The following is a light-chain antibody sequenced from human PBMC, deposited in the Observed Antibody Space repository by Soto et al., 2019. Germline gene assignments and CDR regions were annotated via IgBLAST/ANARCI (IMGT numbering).Light chain of an antibody. CDR1: RGISSY. Sequence: DIQLTQSPSFLSASVGDRVTITCRASRGISSYLALYQQKPGKAPKLLIYAASTLQSGVPSRFSGSGSGTEFTLTISSLQPEDFATYYCQQLNSYLITFGQGTRLEIK. CDR2: AAS. V-gene: IGKV1-9*01. CDR3: QQLNSYLIT. J-gene: IGKJ5*01.